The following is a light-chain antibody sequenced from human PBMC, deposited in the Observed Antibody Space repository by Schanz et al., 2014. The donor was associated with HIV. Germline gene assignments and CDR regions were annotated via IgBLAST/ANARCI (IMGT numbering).Light chain of an antibody. Sequence: HSALTQPPSASGSPGQSVTISCTGTSSDVGGYKYVSWYQQHPGKAPKLLIYEATQRPAGVPDRFSGSKSGNTASLTVSGLQAEDEADYYCTSYAGNNIFVFGTGTKLTVL. CDR2: EAT. CDR3: TSYAGNNIFV. V-gene: IGLV2-8*01. CDR1: SSDVGGYKY. J-gene: IGLJ1*01.